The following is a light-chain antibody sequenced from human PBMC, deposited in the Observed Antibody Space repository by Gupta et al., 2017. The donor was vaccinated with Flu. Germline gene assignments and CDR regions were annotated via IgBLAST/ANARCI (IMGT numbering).Light chain of an antibody. V-gene: IGKV3-11*01. CDR3: QQRANWPPT. J-gene: IGKJ3*01. Sequence: ETVLTQSPATLSSSPGTRVTLSCRTSQSVSGSLAWFQHRPGQPPRLLIYDASNRATGVPARFSGSGSGTNFTLTISSLESEDFAVYYCQQRANWPPTFGPGTKLDIQ. CDR1: QSVSGS. CDR2: DAS.